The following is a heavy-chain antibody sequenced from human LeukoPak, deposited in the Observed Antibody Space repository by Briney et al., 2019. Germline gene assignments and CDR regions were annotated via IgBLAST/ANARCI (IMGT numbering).Heavy chain of an antibody. D-gene: IGHD5-12*01. CDR2: ISSSSSYI. V-gene: IGHV3-21*01. Sequence: GGSLRLSCAASGFTFSSYSMNWVRQAPGKGLEWVSSISSSSSYIYYADSVEGRFTISRDNAKNSLYLQMNSLRAEDTAVYYCARDMSGYSGYAFDYWGQGTLVTVSS. CDR3: ARDMSGYSGYAFDY. J-gene: IGHJ4*02. CDR1: GFTFSSYS.